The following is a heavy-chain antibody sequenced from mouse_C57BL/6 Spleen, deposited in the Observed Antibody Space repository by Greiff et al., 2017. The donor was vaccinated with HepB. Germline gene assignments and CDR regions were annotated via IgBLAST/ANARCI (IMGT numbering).Heavy chain of an antibody. J-gene: IGHJ2*01. Sequence: VQLQQSGPELVKPGASVKISCKASGYAFSSSWMNWVKQRPGKGLEWIGRIYPGDGDTNYNGKFKGKATLTADKSSSTAYMQLSSLTSEDSAVYFCARYGVYFDYWGQGTTLTVSS. V-gene: IGHV1-82*01. CDR2: IYPGDGDT. D-gene: IGHD1-1*02. CDR1: GYAFSSSW. CDR3: ARYGVYFDY.